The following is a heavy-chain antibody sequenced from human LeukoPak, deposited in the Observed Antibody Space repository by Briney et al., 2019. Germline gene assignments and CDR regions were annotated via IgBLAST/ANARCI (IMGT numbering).Heavy chain of an antibody. V-gene: IGHV3-11*01. CDR1: GFTFSDYY. CDR3: ARRRDSGSLQHFDY. D-gene: IGHD1-26*01. Sequence: KPGGSLRFSCAASGFTFSDYYMSWLRQAPGKGLKWVSYISSSGTTIYHADSVKGRFTISRDNAKNSLYLQMNSLRAEDTAVYYCARRRDSGSLQHFDYWGQGTLVTVSS. CDR2: ISSSGTTI. J-gene: IGHJ4*02.